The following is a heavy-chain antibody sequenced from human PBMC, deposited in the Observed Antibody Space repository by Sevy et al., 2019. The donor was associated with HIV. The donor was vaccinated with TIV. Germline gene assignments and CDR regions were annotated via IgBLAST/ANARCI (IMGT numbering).Heavy chain of an antibody. D-gene: IGHD5-12*01. CDR1: GFTFSSYA. V-gene: IGHV3-30*04. CDR3: ASPGGYSGYDPFDY. CDR2: ISYDGRNK. Sequence: GGSLRLSCAASGFTFSSYAMHWVRQAPGKGLEWVAVISYDGRNKYYADSVKGRFTISRDNSKNTLYLQMNSLRAEDTAVYYCASPGGYSGYDPFDYWGQGTLVTVSS. J-gene: IGHJ4*02.